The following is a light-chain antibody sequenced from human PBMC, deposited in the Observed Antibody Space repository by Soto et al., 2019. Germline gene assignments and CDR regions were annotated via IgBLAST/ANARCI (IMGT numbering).Light chain of an antibody. CDR2: AAS. V-gene: IGKV1-8*01. CDR3: QQYYSYPRT. J-gene: IGKJ1*01. Sequence: IQMTQSPSSFSASTGDRVTITCRASQGISSYLAWYQQKPGKAPKLLIHAASTLQSGVPSRFSGSGSGTDFTLTISCLQSEDFATYYCQQYYSYPRTFGQGTKVDIK. CDR1: QGISSY.